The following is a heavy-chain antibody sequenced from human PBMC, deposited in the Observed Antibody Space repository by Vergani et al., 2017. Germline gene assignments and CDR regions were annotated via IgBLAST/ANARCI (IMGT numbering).Heavy chain of an antibody. D-gene: IGHD6-13*01. Sequence: EVQLVVSGGGLVQPGRSLRLSCAASGFTFDDYAVHWFRQAPGKGLEWVSGINWNSDSIAYADSVKGRFTISRDNAKKSLYLQMNSLRAEDTALYYCVKDIAASGNYWYFDLWGRGTLVTVSS. J-gene: IGHJ2*01. CDR1: GFTFDDYA. CDR2: INWNSDSI. V-gene: IGHV3-9*01. CDR3: VKDIAASGNYWYFDL.